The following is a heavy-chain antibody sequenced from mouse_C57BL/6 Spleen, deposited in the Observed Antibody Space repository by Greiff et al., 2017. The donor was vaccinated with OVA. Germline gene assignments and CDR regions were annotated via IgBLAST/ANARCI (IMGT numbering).Heavy chain of an antibody. Sequence: QVHVKQPGAELVMPGASVKLSCKASGYTFTSYWMHWVKQRPGQGLEWIGEIDPSDSYTNYNQKFKGKSTLTVDKSSSTAYMQLSSLTSEDSAVYYCARGGRQGFDYWGQGTTRTVSS. D-gene: IGHD2-12*01. V-gene: IGHV1-69*01. CDR2: IDPSDSYT. J-gene: IGHJ2*01. CDR1: GYTFTSYW. CDR3: ARGGRQGFDY.